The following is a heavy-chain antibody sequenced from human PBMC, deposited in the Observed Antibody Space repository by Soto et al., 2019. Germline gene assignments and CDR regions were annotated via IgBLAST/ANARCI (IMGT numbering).Heavy chain of an antibody. D-gene: IGHD6-6*01. J-gene: IGHJ5*02. CDR3: ARALYSSSFYWFDP. V-gene: IGHV1-18*04. CDR1: GYTFTSYG. Sequence: ASVKVSCKASGYTFTSYGISWVRQAPGQGLEWMGWISAYNGNTNYAQKLQGRVTMTTDTSTSTAYMELRSLRSDDTAVYYCARALYSSSFYWFDPWGQGTLVTASS. CDR2: ISAYNGNT.